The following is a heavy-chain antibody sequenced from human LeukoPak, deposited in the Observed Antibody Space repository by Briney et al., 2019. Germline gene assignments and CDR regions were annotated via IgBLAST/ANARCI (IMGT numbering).Heavy chain of an antibody. D-gene: IGHD1-14*01. CDR3: AKVSGGGLYYDGMDV. V-gene: IGHV3-23*01. CDR1: GFTFNNYA. J-gene: IGHJ6*02. CDR2: ISGSGGTT. Sequence: GGSLRLSCAASGFTFNNYAMNWVRQAPGKGLGWVSVISGSGGTTCYADSVKGRFTISRDSSKNTLYLQMNSLRAEDTAVYYCAKVSGGGLYYDGMDVWGQGTTVTVSS.